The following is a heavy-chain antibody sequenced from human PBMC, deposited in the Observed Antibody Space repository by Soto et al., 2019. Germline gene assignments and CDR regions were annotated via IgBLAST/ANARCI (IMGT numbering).Heavy chain of an antibody. V-gene: IGHV4-30-4*01. D-gene: IGHD5-12*01. CDR1: GASVAGGSYY. CDR2: IPSRGRP. J-gene: IGHJ5*02. Sequence: QVQLRESGPGLVKPSQTLSLTCSVSGASVAGGSYYWSWVRQPPGKGLEWIGYIPSRGRPFYNPYITSRGTISEDTSKNKLSLQLTSVTAADTAVYYCARDTYSGYDFGLWGQGNLVTVSS. CDR3: ARDTYSGYDFGL.